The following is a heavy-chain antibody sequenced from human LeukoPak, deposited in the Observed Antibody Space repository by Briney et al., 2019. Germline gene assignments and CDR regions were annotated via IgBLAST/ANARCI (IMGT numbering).Heavy chain of an antibody. Sequence: PSETLSLTRTVSGGSISSSSYYWGWIRQPPGKGLEWNGEINHSGSTNYNPSLKSRVTISVDTSTNQFSLKLSSVTAADTAVYYCARGKRFLEWLLRRGGEFDPWGQGTLVTVSS. CDR2: INHSGST. CDR3: ARGKRFLEWLLRRGGEFDP. V-gene: IGHV4-39*07. J-gene: IGHJ5*02. D-gene: IGHD3-3*01. CDR1: GGSISSSSYY.